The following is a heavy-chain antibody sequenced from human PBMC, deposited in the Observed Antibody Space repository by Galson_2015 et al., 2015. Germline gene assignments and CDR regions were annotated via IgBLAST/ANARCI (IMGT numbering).Heavy chain of an antibody. V-gene: IGHV4-38-2*01. CDR3: ASLYDRTTDDAFDI. CDR1: GSSISSGYY. J-gene: IGHJ3*02. D-gene: IGHD2-2*02. Sequence: SGPLSLTCAVSGSSISSGYYWGWIRQPPGKGLEWIGSIYHSGSTYYNPSLKSRVTISVDTPKNHFSVKLISVTAADTAVYYCASLYDRTTDDAFDIWGQGTMVTVS. CDR2: IYHSGST.